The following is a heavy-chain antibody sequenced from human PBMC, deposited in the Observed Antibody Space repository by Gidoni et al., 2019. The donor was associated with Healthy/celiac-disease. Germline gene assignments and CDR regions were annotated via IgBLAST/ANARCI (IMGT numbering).Heavy chain of an antibody. D-gene: IGHD2-2*01. CDR2: IIPIFGTA. J-gene: IGHJ6*02. CDR3: ARPIPAAHYYYYYYGMDV. V-gene: IGHV1-69*06. Sequence: QSGAEVKKPGSSVKVSCKASGGTFSSYAISWVRQAPGQGLEWMGWIIPIFGTANYAQKFQGRVTITADKSTSTADMELSSLRSEDTAVYYCARPIPAAHYYYYYYGMDVWGQGTTVTVSS. CDR1: GGTFSSYA.